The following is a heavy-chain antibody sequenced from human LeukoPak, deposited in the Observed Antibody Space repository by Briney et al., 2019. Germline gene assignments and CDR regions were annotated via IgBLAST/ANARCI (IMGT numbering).Heavy chain of an antibody. CDR1: GGSISSYY. CDR3: ARASPDDYGDYESY. J-gene: IGHJ4*02. D-gene: IGHD4-17*01. CDR2: IYYSGST. V-gene: IGHV4-59*01. Sequence: SETLSLTCTVSGGSISSYYWSWIRQPPGKGLEWIGYIYYSGSTNYNPSLKSRVTISVDTSKNQFSLKLSSVTAADTAVYYCARASPDDYGDYESYWGQGTLVTVSS.